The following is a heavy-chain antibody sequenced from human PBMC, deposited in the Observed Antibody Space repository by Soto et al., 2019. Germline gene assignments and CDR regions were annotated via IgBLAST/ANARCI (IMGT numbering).Heavy chain of an antibody. CDR2: IIPVYGTP. J-gene: IGHJ6*02. D-gene: IGHD3-3*01. V-gene: IGHV1-69*01. CDR3: SILTAYGMEV. CDR1: GGTFNKYA. Sequence: QVQLEQSGAEVKKPGPSLKVSCKAPGGTFNKYAISWVRQAPGQGLEWMAGIIPVYGTPKYEQSFQDRVTIIADESTTTDYMAVTSLTSEDTAIYYCSILTAYGMEVWGPGTTVIVSS.